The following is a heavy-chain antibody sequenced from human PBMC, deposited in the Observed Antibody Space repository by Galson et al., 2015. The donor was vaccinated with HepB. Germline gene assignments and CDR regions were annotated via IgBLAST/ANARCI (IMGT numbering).Heavy chain of an antibody. D-gene: IGHD6-13*01. CDR2: ICPGDSDT. CDR3: ATASGYSSSYDAFDI. V-gene: IGHV5-51*03. Sequence: SGAEVKKPGESLKIPCKGSGYSFTSYWIGWVRQMPGKGLEWMGIICPGDSDTRYSPSFQGQVTISADKSISTAYLQWSSLKASDTAMYYCATASGYSSSYDAFDIWGQGTMVTVSS. J-gene: IGHJ3*02. CDR1: GYSFTSYW.